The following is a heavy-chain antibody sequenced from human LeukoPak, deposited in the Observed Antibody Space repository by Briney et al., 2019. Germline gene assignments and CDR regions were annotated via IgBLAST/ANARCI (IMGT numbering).Heavy chain of an antibody. V-gene: IGHV4-4*02. CDR3: ARVGGTNYYYYMDV. J-gene: IGHJ6*03. Sequence: ASETLSLTCAVSGGSISSSNWWSWVRQPPGKGLEWIGEIYHSGSTNYNPSLKSRVTISVDKSKNQFSLKLSSVTAADTAVYYCARVGGTNYYYYMDVWGKGTTVTISS. CDR2: IYHSGST. D-gene: IGHD4-23*01. CDR1: GGSISSSNW.